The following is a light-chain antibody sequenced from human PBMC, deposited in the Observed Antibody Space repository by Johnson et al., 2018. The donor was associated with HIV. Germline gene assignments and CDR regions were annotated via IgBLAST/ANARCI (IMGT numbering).Light chain of an antibody. J-gene: IGLJ1*01. CDR2: ENS. CDR3: GTWDTSLSAGGV. V-gene: IGLV1-51*02. Sequence: QSVLTQPPSVSAAPGQKVTISCSGSSSNIGNNYVSWYQQLPGTAPKLLIYENSKRPSGIPDRFSGSQSGTSATLGITGLQTGAEADYYCGTWDTSLSAGGVFGSGTKVTVL. CDR1: SSNIGNNY.